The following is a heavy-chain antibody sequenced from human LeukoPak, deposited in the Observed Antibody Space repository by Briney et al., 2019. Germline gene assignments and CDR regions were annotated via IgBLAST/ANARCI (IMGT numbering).Heavy chain of an antibody. J-gene: IGHJ4*02. V-gene: IGHV4-61*09. CDR1: GGSISSSSYY. CDR3: VRGGSKAAATFDY. CDR2: IHTSGNT. Sequence: SETLSLTCTVSGGSISSSSYYWSWLRQPAGKGLEWIGHIHTSGNTNYNPSLKSRVTMSVDTSNNQFSLRVSSVTAADTAIYYCVRGGSKAAATFDYWGQGTLVTVFS. D-gene: IGHD2-15*01.